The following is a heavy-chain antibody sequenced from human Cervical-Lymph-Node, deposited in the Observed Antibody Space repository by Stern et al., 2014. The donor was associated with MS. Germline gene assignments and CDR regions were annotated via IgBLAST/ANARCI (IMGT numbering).Heavy chain of an antibody. J-gene: IGHJ5*02. CDR2: NNTNTGSP. V-gene: IGHV7-4-1*02. CDR1: GYTFTDYG. CDR3: ARGAGPEQGRWFDP. D-gene: IGHD6-13*01. Sequence: QVQLVESGSELKKPGASVTVSCKASGYTFTDYGMNWMRQAPGQGLEWMGWNNTNTGSPSYAQGFTGRFVFSLETSVSTAYLKISSLKGEDTAVYYCARGAGPEQGRWFDPWGQGTLVIVSS.